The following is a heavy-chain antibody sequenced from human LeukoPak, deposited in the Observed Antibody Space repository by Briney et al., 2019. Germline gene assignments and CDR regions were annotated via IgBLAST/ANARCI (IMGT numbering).Heavy chain of an antibody. Sequence: PSETLSLTCTVSGYSISSSYYWGWIRQPPGRGLEWIGSIYHSGSTYYNPSLKSRVTISVDTSKNQFSLKLSSVTAADTAVYYCARWLPDLLFNIVVVTAIPVGNAFDIWGQGTMVTVSS. CDR3: ARWLPDLLFNIVVVTAIPVGNAFDI. J-gene: IGHJ3*02. CDR1: GYSISSSYY. D-gene: IGHD2-21*02. V-gene: IGHV4-38-2*02. CDR2: IYHSGST.